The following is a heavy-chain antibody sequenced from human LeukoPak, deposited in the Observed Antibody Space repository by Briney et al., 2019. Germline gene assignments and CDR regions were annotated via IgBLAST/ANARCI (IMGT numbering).Heavy chain of an antibody. CDR2: IKQDGSEK. J-gene: IGHJ6*03. CDR3: TRVEETATTAAIIRKYSYYYYYMDV. D-gene: IGHD4-11*01. CDR1: GFTFSTYR. V-gene: IGHV3-7*01. Sequence: LPGGSLRLSCAASGFTFSTYRMSWVRQAPGKGLERGANIKQDGSEKHYVDSVKGRSTISRDNAKNSLYLQMSSLRAEDTAVYYCTRVEETATTAAIIRKYSYYYYYMDVWGKGNTVTVSS.